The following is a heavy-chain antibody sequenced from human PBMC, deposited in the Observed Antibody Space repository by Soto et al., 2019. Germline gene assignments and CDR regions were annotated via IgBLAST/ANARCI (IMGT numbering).Heavy chain of an antibody. CDR3: VRDGTKTLRNWFDP. CDR1: GGSISGFY. V-gene: IGHV4-4*07. CDR2: IYATGTT. D-gene: IGHD1-1*01. J-gene: IGHJ5*02. Sequence: PSETLSLTCTVSGGSISGFYWSWIRKSAGKGLEWIGRIYATGTTDYNPSLKSRVMMSVDTYKKQFSLKLRSVTAADTAVDYCVRDGTKTLRNWFDPWGQGISVTVSS.